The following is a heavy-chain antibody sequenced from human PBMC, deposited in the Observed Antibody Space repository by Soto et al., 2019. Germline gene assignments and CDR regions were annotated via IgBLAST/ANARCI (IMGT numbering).Heavy chain of an antibody. CDR3: ARADYYGSGSNDPETGYYYYGMDV. D-gene: IGHD3-10*01. CDR2: IYYTGST. Sequence: LSETLSLTCTVSGGSISSSSYYWGWIRQSPGKGLGWIGNIYYTGSTYYNPSLKSRVTISVDKSKNQFSLKLSSVTAADTAVYYCARADYYGSGSNDPETGYYYYGMDVWGQGTTVTVSS. J-gene: IGHJ6*02. V-gene: IGHV4-39*07. CDR1: GGSISSSSYY.